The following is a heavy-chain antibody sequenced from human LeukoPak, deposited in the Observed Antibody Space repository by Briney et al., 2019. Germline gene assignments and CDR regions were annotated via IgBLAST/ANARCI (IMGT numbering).Heavy chain of an antibody. D-gene: IGHD3-3*01. V-gene: IGHV3-30*03. Sequence: PGGSLRLSCAASGFTFSSYGMHWVRQAPGKGLEWVAVISYDGSNKYYADSVKGRFTISRDNSKNTLYLQMNNLRAEDTAVYYCARDPRGYDFWSGSYVYYFDYWGQGTLVTVSS. CDR2: ISYDGSNK. CDR3: ARDPRGYDFWSGSYVYYFDY. CDR1: GFTFSSYG. J-gene: IGHJ4*02.